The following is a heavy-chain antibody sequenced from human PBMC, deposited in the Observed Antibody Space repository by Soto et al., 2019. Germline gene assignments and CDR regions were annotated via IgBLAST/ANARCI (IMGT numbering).Heavy chain of an antibody. D-gene: IGHD2-2*01. CDR3: ARERYQVISDGMDV. V-gene: IGHV1-2*02. J-gene: IGHJ6*02. CDR1: GYTFTGYY. Sequence: GASVKVSCKASGYTFTGYYVHWVREAPGQGLEWMGWINPETGGTSYAQKFQGRVTLSRDTSINTAYLELSRLRFDDAAVYFCARERYQVISDGMDVWGQRSTVTVS. CDR2: INPETGGT.